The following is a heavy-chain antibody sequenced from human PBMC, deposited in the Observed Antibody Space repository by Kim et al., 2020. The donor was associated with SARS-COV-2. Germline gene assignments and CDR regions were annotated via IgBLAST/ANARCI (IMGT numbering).Heavy chain of an antibody. CDR2: INHSGST. Sequence: SETLSLTCAVYGGSFSGYYWSWIRQPPGKGLEWIGEINHSGSTNYNPSLKSRVTISVDTSKNQFSLKLSSVTAADTAVYYCARGRRTYYYGSGSYYNRYNWFDPWGQGTLVTVSS. CDR3: ARGRRTYYYGSGSYYNRYNWFDP. J-gene: IGHJ5*02. V-gene: IGHV4-34*01. D-gene: IGHD3-10*01. CDR1: GGSFSGYY.